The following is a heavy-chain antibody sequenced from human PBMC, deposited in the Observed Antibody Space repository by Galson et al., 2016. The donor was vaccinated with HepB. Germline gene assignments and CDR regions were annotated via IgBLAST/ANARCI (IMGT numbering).Heavy chain of an antibody. CDR2: ISTSDDYS. J-gene: IGHJ4*02. CDR3: ARGMARATNF. Sequence: SLRLSCAGFGFPFSGYYMGWIRQAPGKGLEWVAYISTSDDYSAYADSVKGRFTISRDNANNSVSLQMNSLGVDDTGIYYCARGMARATNFWGLGTPVIVSS. D-gene: IGHD1/OR15-1a*01. CDR1: GFPFSGYY. V-gene: IGHV3-11*06.